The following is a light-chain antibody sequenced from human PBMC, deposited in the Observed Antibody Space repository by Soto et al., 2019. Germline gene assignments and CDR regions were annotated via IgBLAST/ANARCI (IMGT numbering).Light chain of an antibody. CDR3: QTWGMGTGV. CDR2: LNNDGSH. V-gene: IGLV4-69*01. J-gene: IGLJ3*02. CDR1: SGHSSYD. Sequence: QSVLTQSPSASASLGASVKLTCTLSSGHSSYDIAWHQQQPEKGPRNLIKLNNDGSHSKGDGLPDRFSDSSSGAERYLTIPSLQAEDEYDYGCQTWGMGTGVFGGGTKLTVL.